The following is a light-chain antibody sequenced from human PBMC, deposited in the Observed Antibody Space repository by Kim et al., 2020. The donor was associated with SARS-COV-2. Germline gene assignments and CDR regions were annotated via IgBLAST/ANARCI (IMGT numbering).Light chain of an antibody. CDR1: SRDVGEYRV. CDR2: DGA. V-gene: IGLV2-11*03. CDR3: SSYAGRYTYV. J-gene: IGLJ1*01. Sequence: GQSVTLSCTETSRDVGEYRVVWGYHQHPDKAPKLLIWDGARRPSGVPNRFSGSKSGNTASLTISGLQTEDEADYYCSSYAGRYTYVFGSGTKVTVL.